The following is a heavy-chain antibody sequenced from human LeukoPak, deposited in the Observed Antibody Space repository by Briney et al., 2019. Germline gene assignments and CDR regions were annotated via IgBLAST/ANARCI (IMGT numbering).Heavy chain of an antibody. Sequence: QPGGSLRLSCAASGFTFSSYGMSWVRQAPGKGLEWVAVISGSGGSTNYADSVKGRFTISRDNSKNTLYLQMNSLRAEDTAVYYCARDRFLRGGQGTLVTVSS. CDR2: ISGSGGST. V-gene: IGHV3-23*01. CDR1: GFTFSSYG. D-gene: IGHD2/OR15-2a*01. J-gene: IGHJ4*02. CDR3: ARDRFLR.